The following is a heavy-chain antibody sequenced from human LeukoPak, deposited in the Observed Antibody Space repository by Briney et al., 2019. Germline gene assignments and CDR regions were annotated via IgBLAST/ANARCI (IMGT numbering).Heavy chain of an antibody. V-gene: IGHV4-30-4*08. CDR2: IYYSGST. Sequence: PSQTLSLTCTVSGGSISSGDYYWSWIPQPPGKGLEWIGYIYYSGSTYYNPSLKSRVTISVDTSKNQFSLKLSSVTAADTAVYYCAGHQWMYNWFDPWGQGTLVTVSS. CDR3: AGHQWMYNWFDP. D-gene: IGHD5-12*01. CDR1: GGSISSGDYY. J-gene: IGHJ5*02.